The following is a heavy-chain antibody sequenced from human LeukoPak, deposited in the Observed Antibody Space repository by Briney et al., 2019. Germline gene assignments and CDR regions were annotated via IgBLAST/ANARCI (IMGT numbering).Heavy chain of an antibody. CDR2: MNPNSGNT. J-gene: IGHJ6*03. D-gene: IGHD1-26*01. Sequence: ASVKVSCKASGYTFTSYDINWVRQATGQGLEWMGWMNPNSGNTGYAQKFQGRVTITRNTSISTAYMELSSLRSEDTAVYYCARDGELPSPPSSMDVWGKGTTVTVSS. CDR1: GYTFTSYD. CDR3: ARDGELPSPPSSMDV. V-gene: IGHV1-8*03.